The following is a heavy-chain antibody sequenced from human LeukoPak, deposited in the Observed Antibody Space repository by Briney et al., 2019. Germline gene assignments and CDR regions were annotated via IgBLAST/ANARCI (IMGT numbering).Heavy chain of an antibody. J-gene: IGHJ5*02. D-gene: IGHD3-10*01. V-gene: IGHV4-34*01. Sequence: KPSETLSLTCAVYGGSFSGYYWSWIRQPPGKGLEWIGEINHSGSTNYNPSLKSRVTISVDTSKNQFSLKLSSVTAADTAVYYCARLGYYGSGSYYKVHVAHNWFDPWGQGTLVTVSS. CDR3: ARLGYYGSGSYYKVHVAHNWFDP. CDR2: INHSGST. CDR1: GGSFSGYY.